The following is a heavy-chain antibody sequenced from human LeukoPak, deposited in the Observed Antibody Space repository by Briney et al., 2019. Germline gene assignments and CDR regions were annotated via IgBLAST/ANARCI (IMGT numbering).Heavy chain of an antibody. V-gene: IGHV4-38-2*02. J-gene: IGHJ4*01. Sequence: SETLSLTCSVSGRSISSGYYWGWIRQPPGKGLEWIASIYHSGSTYYTPSLKSRVTISVDTSKNQFSLKLTSVTAADTAVYYCAVGYPFDYWGQGTPVTVSS. CDR2: IYHSGST. D-gene: IGHD6-13*01. CDR1: GRSISSGYY. CDR3: AVGYPFDY.